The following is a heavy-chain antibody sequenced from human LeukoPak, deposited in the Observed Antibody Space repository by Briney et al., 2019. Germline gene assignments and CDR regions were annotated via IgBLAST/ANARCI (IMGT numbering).Heavy chain of an antibody. CDR1: GGSISSSSYY. D-gene: IGHD4-17*01. V-gene: IGHV4-39*01. CDR2: IYYSGST. CDR3: ARAGDYNDYYYYYYMDV. Sequence: SETLSLTCTVSGGSISSSSYYWGWIRQPPGKGLEWIGSIYYSGSTYYNPSLKSRVTISVDTFKNQFSLKLSSVTAADTAMYYCARAGDYNDYYYYYYMDVWGKGTTVTVSS. J-gene: IGHJ6*03.